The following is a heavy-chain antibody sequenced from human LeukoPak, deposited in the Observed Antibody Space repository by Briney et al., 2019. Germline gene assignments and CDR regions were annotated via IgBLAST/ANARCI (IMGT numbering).Heavy chain of an antibody. CDR2: IYYTGSS. Sequence: SETLSLTCSVSGGSIRSSDDYWGFVRQTPGKGLEWMGSIYYTGSSHYNPSLKSRATISVDTSKNQFSLKLTSVTAADTAVYYCARGTGEDWNDIFDYWGQGTLVTVSS. J-gene: IGHJ4*02. V-gene: IGHV4-39*07. CDR3: ARGTGEDWNDIFDY. D-gene: IGHD1-1*01. CDR1: GGSIRSSDDY.